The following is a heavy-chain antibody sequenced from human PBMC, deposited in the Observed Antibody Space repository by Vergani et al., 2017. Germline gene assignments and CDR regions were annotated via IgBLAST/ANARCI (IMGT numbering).Heavy chain of an antibody. V-gene: IGHV3-23*04. CDR3: AKSMGECTGCPRGYYYYYYMDV. Sequence: VQLVESGGGLVKPGGSLRLSCAASGFTFSSYAMSWVRQAPGKGLEWVSAISGSGGSTYYADSVKGRFTISRDNSKNTLYLQMNSLRAEDTAVYYCAKSMGECTGCPRGYYYYYYMDVWGKGTTVTVSS. CDR2: ISGSGGST. J-gene: IGHJ6*03. CDR1: GFTFSSYA. D-gene: IGHD2-2*01.